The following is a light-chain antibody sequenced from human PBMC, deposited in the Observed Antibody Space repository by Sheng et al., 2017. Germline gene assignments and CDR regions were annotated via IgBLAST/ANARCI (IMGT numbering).Light chain of an antibody. CDR2: GAS. CDR3: QHYGTSTVT. V-gene: IGKV3-20*01. J-gene: IGKJ4*01. Sequence: EIVLTQSPATLSLSPGERATLSCRASQSVGNSLAWYHQEPGQAPRLLIYGASTRAAGIPDRFSGSGSGTDFTLTISALEPEDFAVYYCQHYGTSTVTFGGGTNGGDQT. CDR1: QSVGNS.